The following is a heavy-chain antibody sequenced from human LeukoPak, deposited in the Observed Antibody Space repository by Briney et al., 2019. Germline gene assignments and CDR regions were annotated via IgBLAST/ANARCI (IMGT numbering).Heavy chain of an antibody. CDR3: AREDGDSPQYY. V-gene: IGHV4-4*07. Sequence: SETLSLTCTVSGGSISGYSWSWIRQSAGKGLEWVGRVYTSGNTNYNPSFKSRVTMSIDTSKKQFSLKLSSVTAADTAVYYCAREDGDSPQYYWGQGTLVTVSS. J-gene: IGHJ4*02. D-gene: IGHD4-17*01. CDR2: VYTSGNT. CDR1: GGSISGYS.